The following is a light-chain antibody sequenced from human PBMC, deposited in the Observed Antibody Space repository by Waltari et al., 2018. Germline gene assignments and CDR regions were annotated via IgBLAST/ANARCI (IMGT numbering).Light chain of an antibody. CDR3: LQSYSLSLFT. Sequence: DIQVTQSPSSLSASVGDRVTITCRASQSMSSFLTWYQQKPGKTPRLLISATSNLQSGVPTRFSGSGSGADCTLTINSLQPEDFATYYCLQSYSLSLFTFGPGTRVDIK. CDR1: QSMSSF. V-gene: IGKV1-39*01. J-gene: IGKJ3*01. CDR2: ATS.